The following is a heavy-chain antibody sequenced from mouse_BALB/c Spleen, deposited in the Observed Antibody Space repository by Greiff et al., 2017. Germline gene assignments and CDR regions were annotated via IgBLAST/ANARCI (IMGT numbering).Heavy chain of an antibody. J-gene: IGHJ3*01. CDR1: GFTFSDYY. CDR2: ISDGGSYT. V-gene: IGHV5-4*02. D-gene: IGHD1-2*01. Sequence: EVQVVESGGGLVKPGGSLKLSCAASGFTFSDYYMYWVRQTPEKRLEWVATISDGGSYTYYPDSVKGRFTISRDNAKNNLYLQMSSLKSEDTAMYYCAREFTTATGFAYWGQGTLVTVSA. CDR3: AREFTTATGFAY.